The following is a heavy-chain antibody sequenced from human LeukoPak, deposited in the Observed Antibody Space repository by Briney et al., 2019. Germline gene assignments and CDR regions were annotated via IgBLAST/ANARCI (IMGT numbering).Heavy chain of an antibody. V-gene: IGHV3-20*03. CDR2: INWNGGST. CDR1: GSTFDSFG. D-gene: IGHD6-19*01. CDR3: ARGDRNGWYFDD. Sequence: GSLRLSFTASGSTFDSFGMSWVRQAPGKGLEWVSGINWNGGSTGYADSVKGRFTISRDDGKNSLFLQMNSLRDEDTALYYCARGDRNGWYFDDWGQGVLVTVSS. J-gene: IGHJ4*02.